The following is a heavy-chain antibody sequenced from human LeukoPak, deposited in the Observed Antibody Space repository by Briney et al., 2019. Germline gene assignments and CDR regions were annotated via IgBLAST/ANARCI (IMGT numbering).Heavy chain of an antibody. CDR2: IYYSGST. J-gene: IGHJ4*02. Sequence: SETLSLTCTVSGGSISSSSYYWGWIRQPAGKGLEWIGSIYYSGSTYYNPSLKSRVTISVDTSKNQFSLKLSSVTAADTAVYYYARLKQLANFFDYWGQGTLVTVSS. CDR1: GGSISSSSYY. CDR3: ARLKQLANFFDY. V-gene: IGHV4-39*01. D-gene: IGHD6-13*01.